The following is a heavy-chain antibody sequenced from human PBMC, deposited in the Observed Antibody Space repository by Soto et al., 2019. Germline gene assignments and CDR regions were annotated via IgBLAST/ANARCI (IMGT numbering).Heavy chain of an antibody. V-gene: IGHV1-69*01. CDR2: IIPLFGTA. CDR3: AIVGGVYDRES. CDR1: VGTFSSYA. Sequence: QVQLVQSGAEVQKPGSSVKVSCKASVGTFSSYAISWVLQAPGQGLEWMGGIIPLFGTANYAQKFQGRVTISADESTITASMELSSLRSENTAVYYCAIVGGVYDRESCGQGTLVTVSS. D-gene: IGHD5-12*01. J-gene: IGHJ5*02.